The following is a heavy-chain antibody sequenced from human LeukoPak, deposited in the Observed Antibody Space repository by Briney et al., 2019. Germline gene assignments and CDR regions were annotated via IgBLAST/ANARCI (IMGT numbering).Heavy chain of an antibody. Sequence: ASVKVSCKASGYTFTGYYMHWVRQAPEQGLEWMGWINPNSGGTNYAQKFQGRVTMTRDTSISTAYMELSRLRSDDTAVYYCARDLYGSSGHDRTDYWGQGTLVTVSS. D-gene: IGHD6-19*01. CDR2: INPNSGGT. CDR1: GYTFTGYY. CDR3: ARDLYGSSGHDRTDY. J-gene: IGHJ4*02. V-gene: IGHV1-2*02.